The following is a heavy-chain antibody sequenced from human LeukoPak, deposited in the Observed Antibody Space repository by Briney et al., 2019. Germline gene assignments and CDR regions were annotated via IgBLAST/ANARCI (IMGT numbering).Heavy chain of an antibody. Sequence: ASVKVSCKASGYTFTSYGISWVRQAPGQGLEWMGWISAYNGNTDYAQKLQGRVTMTTDTSTSTAYMELRSLRSDDTAVYYCARGTQVGARRHAAFDIWGQGTMVTVSS. CDR3: ARGTQVGARRHAAFDI. D-gene: IGHD1-26*01. CDR1: GYTFTSYG. CDR2: ISAYNGNT. V-gene: IGHV1-18*01. J-gene: IGHJ3*02.